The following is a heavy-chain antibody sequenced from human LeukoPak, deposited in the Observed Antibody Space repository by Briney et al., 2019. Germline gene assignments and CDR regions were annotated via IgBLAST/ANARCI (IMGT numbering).Heavy chain of an antibody. CDR1: NGSMRSYY. CDR2: LFDTRKT. V-gene: IGHV4-4*07. D-gene: IGHD2-2*01. J-gene: IGHJ5*01. CDR3: ARDQEHCSGTSCYPYWYDS. Sequence: SETLSLTCTVSNGSMRSYYWTWIRQPAGKGLEWVGRLFDTRKTYYNPSLTNRVTMSIDMSRNQFSLRMTSVTAADTAVYFCARDQEHCSGTSCYPYWYDSWGQGTLVTVSS.